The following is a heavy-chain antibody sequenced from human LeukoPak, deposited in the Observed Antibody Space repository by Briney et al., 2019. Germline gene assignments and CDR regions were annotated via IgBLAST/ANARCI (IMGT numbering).Heavy chain of an antibody. CDR1: RYTFTAYY. Sequence: APVKVSCKASRYTFTAYYMHRVRQAPGQGLEWMGGIDSKNGETKYAQKFQSRFTITRDTSIGIAYMELRSLISDDTAVYYCASEAYCSGGRCSVRRVPSWGQGTPVTVSS. J-gene: IGHJ5*02. D-gene: IGHD2-15*01. CDR3: ASEAYCSGGRCSVRRVPS. V-gene: IGHV1-2*02. CDR2: IDSKNGET.